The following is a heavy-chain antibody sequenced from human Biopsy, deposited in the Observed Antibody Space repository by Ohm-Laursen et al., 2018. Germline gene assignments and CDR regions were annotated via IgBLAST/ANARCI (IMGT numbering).Heavy chain of an antibody. Sequence: TLSLTCAVYGGSFNGYFWSWIRQPPGKGLGWIGDITQSGSTNYSPSLKSRVTISVDTAKKQFSLSLRSVTAADTAVYYCARVPLPGIGAAYQGRFLYGMDVWGQGTTVPVSS. J-gene: IGHJ6*02. D-gene: IGHD6-13*01. CDR3: ARVPLPGIGAAYQGRFLYGMDV. CDR1: GGSFNGYF. V-gene: IGHV4-34*01. CDR2: ITQSGST.